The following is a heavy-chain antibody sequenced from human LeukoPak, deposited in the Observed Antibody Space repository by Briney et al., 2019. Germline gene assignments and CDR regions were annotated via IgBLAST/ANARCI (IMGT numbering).Heavy chain of an antibody. CDR2: INAGNGNT. CDR3: ARAMPDIVVVWFDG. V-gene: IGHV1-3*01. D-gene: IGHD2-2*01. CDR1: GYTFTSYA. Sequence: ASVKVSCKASGYTFTSYAMHWVRQAPGQRLEWMGWINAGNGNTKYSQKFQGRVTITRDTSASTAYMELSSLRSEDTAVYYCARAMPDIVVVWFDGWGQGTLVTVSS. J-gene: IGHJ5*01.